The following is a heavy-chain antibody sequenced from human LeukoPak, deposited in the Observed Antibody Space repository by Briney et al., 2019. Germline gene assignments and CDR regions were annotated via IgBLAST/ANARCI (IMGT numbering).Heavy chain of an antibody. D-gene: IGHD6-13*01. J-gene: IGHJ4*02. V-gene: IGHV4-59*01. Sequence: PSETLSLTCTVSGGSISNYYWSWIRQPPGKGLEWVGYIYYSGTTNYNPSLKSRVTISVDTSKNQFSLKLNSVTAADTAVYYCARGVYIAAAQYGYWGQGTLVTVSS. CDR3: ARGVYIAAAQYGY. CDR1: GGSISNYY. CDR2: IYYSGTT.